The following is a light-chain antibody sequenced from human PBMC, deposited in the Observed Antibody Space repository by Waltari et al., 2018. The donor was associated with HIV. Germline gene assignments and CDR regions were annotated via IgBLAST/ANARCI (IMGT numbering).Light chain of an antibody. CDR3: QQYNNWPPMYA. CDR1: QSVSSN. CDR2: GAS. Sequence: EIVMTQSPATLSVSPGERATLSCRASQSVSSNLAWYQQKPGQAPGLLINGASTRATGIPARFSGSGSGTEFTLTISSLQSEDFAVYYCQQYNNWPPMYAFGQGTKLEIK. J-gene: IGKJ2*01. V-gene: IGKV3-15*01.